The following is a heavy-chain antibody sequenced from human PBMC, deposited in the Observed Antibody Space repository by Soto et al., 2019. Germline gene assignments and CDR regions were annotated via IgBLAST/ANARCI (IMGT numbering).Heavy chain of an antibody. J-gene: IGHJ3*02. Sequence: SETLSLTCSVSGVSIGSRFWSWIRQAPGKGPELVFYIYHTVNTNYNPALKSRVTISMDTSKKQLSLQLSSVTAADTAIYYCARLQYPAVTALDXWGQGTMVTVS. CDR3: ARLQYPAVTALDX. CDR1: GVSIGSRF. V-gene: IGHV4-59*11. CDR2: IYHTVNT. D-gene: IGHD4-4*01.